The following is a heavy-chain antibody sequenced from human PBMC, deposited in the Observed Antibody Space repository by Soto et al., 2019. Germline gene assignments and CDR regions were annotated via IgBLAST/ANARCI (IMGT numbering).Heavy chain of an antibody. V-gene: IGHV3-21*01. Sequence: SLRLSCAASGFTFSSYSMNWVRQAPGKGLEWVSSISSSSSYIYYADSVKGRFTISRDNAKNSLYLQMNSLRAEDTAVYYCARAQYSSFPMQEYYFDYWGQGTLVTVS. CDR1: GFTFSSYS. CDR3: ARAQYSSFPMQEYYFDY. J-gene: IGHJ4*02. CDR2: ISSSSSYI. D-gene: IGHD6-6*01.